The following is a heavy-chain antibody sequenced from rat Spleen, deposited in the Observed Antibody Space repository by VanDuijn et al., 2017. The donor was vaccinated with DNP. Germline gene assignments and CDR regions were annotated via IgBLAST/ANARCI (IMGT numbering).Heavy chain of an antibody. V-gene: IGHV5-7*01. CDR1: RITFSDHN. J-gene: IGHJ2*01. CDR3: ARMELRRVSYYFDY. CDR2: ISYYGRDT. Sequence: EVKLVESGGGLVQPGRSLKLSCAVSRITFSDHNMAWVRQAPKKGLEWVATISYYGRDTYYRDSVKGRFTSSRDNAKSTLYLQMDSLRSEDTATYYCARMELRRVSYYFDYWGQGVMVTVSS. D-gene: IGHD1-11*01.